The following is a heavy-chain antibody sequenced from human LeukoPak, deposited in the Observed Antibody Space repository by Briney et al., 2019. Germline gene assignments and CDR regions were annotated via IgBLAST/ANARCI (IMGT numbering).Heavy chain of an antibody. CDR1: GGSISSGDYY. J-gene: IGHJ4*02. CDR3: ARGALECSSTSCYLAEADY. Sequence: KPSQTLSLTCTVSGGSISSGDYYWSWIRQPPGKGLEWIGYIYYSGSTYYNPSLKSRVTISVDTSKNQFSLKLSSVTAADTAVYYCARGALECSSTSCYLAEADYWGQGTPVTVSS. D-gene: IGHD2-2*01. CDR2: IYYSGST. V-gene: IGHV4-30-4*08.